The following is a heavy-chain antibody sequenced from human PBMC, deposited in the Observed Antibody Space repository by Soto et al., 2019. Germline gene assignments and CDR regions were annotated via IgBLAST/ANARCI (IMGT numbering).Heavy chain of an antibody. CDR1: GYTFTTSG. Sequence: ASVNVSCKASGYTFTTSGIGWVRQAPGQGLEWMGWIDPKNGNTKDAQKFQGRVTMTTDTSTSTAYMELRSLRSDDTAVYYCAKEYCDSSRCYVPDYWGQGAVVTVSS. V-gene: IGHV1-18*01. CDR2: IDPKNGNT. D-gene: IGHD2-2*01. J-gene: IGHJ4*02. CDR3: AKEYCDSSRCYVPDY.